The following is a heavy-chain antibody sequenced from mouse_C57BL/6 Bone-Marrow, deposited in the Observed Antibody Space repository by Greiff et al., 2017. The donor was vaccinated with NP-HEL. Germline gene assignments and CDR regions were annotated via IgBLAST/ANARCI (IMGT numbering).Heavy chain of an antibody. CDR2: INPSSGYT. J-gene: IGHJ4*01. V-gene: IGHV1-4*01. CDR3: APAVVAYYAMDY. CDR1: GYTFTSYT. D-gene: IGHD1-1*01. Sequence: VKLQQSGAELARPGASVKMSCKASGYTFTSYTMHWVKQRPGQGLEWIGYINPSSGYTKYNQKFKDKATLTADKSSSTAYMQLSSLTSEDSAVYYCAPAVVAYYAMDYWGQGTSVTVSS.